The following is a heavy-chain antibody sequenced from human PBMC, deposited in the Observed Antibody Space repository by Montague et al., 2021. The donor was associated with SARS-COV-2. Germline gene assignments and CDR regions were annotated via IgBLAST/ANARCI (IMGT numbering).Heavy chain of an antibody. CDR2: INHSGST. Sequence: SETLSLTCAVYDGSFSGYYWSWIRQPPGKWLEWIGEINHSGSTNYNPSLKSRVTISVNTSKNQFSLKLNYVSAADTAVYYCARGQVTIFGVLIMLPAAGALGIWGQGTMVTVPS. V-gene: IGHV4-34*01. CDR3: ARGQVTIFGVLIMLPAAGALGI. D-gene: IGHD3-3*01. J-gene: IGHJ3*02. CDR1: DGSFSGYY.